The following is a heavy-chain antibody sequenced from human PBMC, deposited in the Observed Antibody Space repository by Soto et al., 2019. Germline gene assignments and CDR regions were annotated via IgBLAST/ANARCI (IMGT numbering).Heavy chain of an antibody. CDR2: ISPGGDRI. CDR3: TKSAASAGWAVDF. D-gene: IGHD6-19*01. J-gene: IGHJ4*02. Sequence: EVQLVESGGGLVQPGGSLRLSCVASGFMFDSYAMNWVRQAPGKGLEWVSYISPGGDRIYYAESVKGRITISRDNARNSLSLHMNILSDEHTAVYHCTKSAASAGWAVDFWGQGTLVTVSS. CDR1: GFMFDSYA. V-gene: IGHV3-48*02.